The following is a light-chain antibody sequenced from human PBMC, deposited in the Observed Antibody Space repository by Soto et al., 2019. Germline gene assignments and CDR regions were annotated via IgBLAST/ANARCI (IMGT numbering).Light chain of an antibody. CDR2: DAS. CDR3: QQYQSYSRT. J-gene: IGKJ1*01. V-gene: IGKV1-5*01. CDR1: QGISSY. Sequence: DIQLTQSPSFLSASVVDRVTITCRASQGISSYLAWYQQKPGKAPKLLIYDASSLESGVPSRFSGSGSGTEFTLTISSLKPDDFATYYCQQYQSYSRTFGQGTKVDIK.